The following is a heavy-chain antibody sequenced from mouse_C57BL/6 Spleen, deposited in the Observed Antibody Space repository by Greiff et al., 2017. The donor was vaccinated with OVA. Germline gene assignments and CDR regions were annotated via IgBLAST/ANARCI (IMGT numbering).Heavy chain of an antibody. V-gene: IGHV5-16*01. CDR3: ARGYYGSSPYFDY. CDR1: GFTFSDYY. D-gene: IGHD1-1*01. J-gene: IGHJ2*01. CDR2: INYDGSST. Sequence: EVMLVESEGGLVQPGSSMKLSCTASGFTFSDYYMAWVRQVPEKGLEWVANINYDGSSTYYLDSLKSRFIISRDNAKNILYLQMSSLKSEDTATYYCARGYYGSSPYFDYWGQGTTLTVSS.